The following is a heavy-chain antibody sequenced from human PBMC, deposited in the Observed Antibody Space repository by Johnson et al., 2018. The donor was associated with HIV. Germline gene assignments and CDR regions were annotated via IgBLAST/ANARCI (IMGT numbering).Heavy chain of an antibody. CDR3: VRGLLWFGELLEAFDI. J-gene: IGHJ3*02. Sequence: VQLVESGGGLIQPGGSLRLSCAASGFTVSSNYMSWVRQAPGKGLVWVSIIYSGGSTYYADSVRGRFTISRDNSKNTLYLQMTSLRAEDTAVYYCVRGLLWFGELLEAFDIWGHGTMVTVSS. D-gene: IGHD3-10*01. CDR1: GFTVSSNY. V-gene: IGHV3-53*01. CDR2: IYSGGST.